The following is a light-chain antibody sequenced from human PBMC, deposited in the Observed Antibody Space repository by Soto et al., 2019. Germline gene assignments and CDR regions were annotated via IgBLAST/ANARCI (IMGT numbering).Light chain of an antibody. Sequence: QSVLTQPPSASGTPGQRVTISCSGSSSNIGINNVYWYKQLPGTAPKLLIYMTSRRPSGVTDRFSASKSGTSATLAISGLRSDDEADYYCTAWEDSLSGPVFGGGTQLTVL. CDR3: TAWEDSLSGPV. CDR2: MTS. V-gene: IGLV1-47*01. J-gene: IGLJ2*01. CDR1: SSNIGINN.